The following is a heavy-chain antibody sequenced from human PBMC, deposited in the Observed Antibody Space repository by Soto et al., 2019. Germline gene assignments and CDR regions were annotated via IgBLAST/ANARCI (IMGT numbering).Heavy chain of an antibody. V-gene: IGHV1-18*01. Sequence: ASVKVSCKTSGYTFNTYGINWVRQAPGQGLELMGWISAYDGKTTYAQKLQGRVTMTTDTSTSTAYMELRSLRSDDTAVYYCARGVDYDPLAPDFQHWGQGTLVTVSS. J-gene: IGHJ1*01. CDR1: GYTFNTYG. CDR3: ARGVDYDPLAPDFQH. CDR2: ISAYDGKT. D-gene: IGHD3-16*01.